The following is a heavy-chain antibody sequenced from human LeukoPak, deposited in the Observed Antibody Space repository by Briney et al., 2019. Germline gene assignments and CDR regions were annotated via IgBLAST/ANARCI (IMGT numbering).Heavy chain of an antibody. CDR1: GFTFSSYA. CDR3: ARDRTLDNDGYPKFSY. Sequence: PGGSLRLSCAASGFTFSSYAMSWVRQAPGKGLEWVSYISSSGYTMYYADSVQGRFTISRDNADNSLFLQMNSLRPDDTAMYYCARDRTLDNDGYPKFSYWGQGTLVTVSS. CDR2: ISSSGYTM. J-gene: IGHJ4*02. D-gene: IGHD5-18*01. V-gene: IGHV3-48*04.